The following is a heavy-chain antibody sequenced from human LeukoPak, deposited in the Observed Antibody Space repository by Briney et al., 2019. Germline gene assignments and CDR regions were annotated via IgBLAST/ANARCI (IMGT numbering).Heavy chain of an antibody. J-gene: IGHJ4*02. D-gene: IGHD6-19*01. Sequence: GGSLRLSCAASGFTFSSYWMHWVRQAPGKGLVWVSRINSDGTSTSYADSVKGRFTISRDNAKDTLYLQMNSLRAEDTAVYYCARGKAVSGSPTSFFDHWGQGMLVTVSS. V-gene: IGHV3-74*01. CDR3: ARGKAVSGSPTSFFDH. CDR2: INSDGTST. CDR1: GFTFSSYW.